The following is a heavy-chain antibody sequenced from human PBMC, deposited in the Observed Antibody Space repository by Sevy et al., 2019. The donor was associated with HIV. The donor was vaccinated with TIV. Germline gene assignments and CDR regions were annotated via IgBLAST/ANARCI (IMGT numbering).Heavy chain of an antibody. Sequence: GGSLRLSCAASGFTFSSYGMHWVRQAPGKVLEWVAVISYDGSNKYYADSVKGRFTISRDNSKNTLYLQMNSLRAEDTAVYYCAKGTIAAAGTYYYGMDVWGQGTTVTVSS. D-gene: IGHD6-13*01. CDR3: AKGTIAAAGTYYYGMDV. V-gene: IGHV3-30*18. CDR1: GFTFSSYG. J-gene: IGHJ6*02. CDR2: ISYDGSNK.